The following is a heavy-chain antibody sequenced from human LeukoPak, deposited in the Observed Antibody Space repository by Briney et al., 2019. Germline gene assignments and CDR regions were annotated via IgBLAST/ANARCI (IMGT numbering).Heavy chain of an antibody. CDR2: IIPILGTA. D-gene: IGHD4-17*01. CDR1: GGAFSSYA. V-gene: IGHV1-69*13. Sequence: SVKVSCKASGGAFSSYAISWVRRAPGQGLEWMGGIIPILGTANYAQKFQGRVTITADESTSTAYMELSSLRSEDTAVYYCARDYDYGGYYFDYWGQGTLVTVSS. J-gene: IGHJ4*02. CDR3: ARDYDYGGYYFDY.